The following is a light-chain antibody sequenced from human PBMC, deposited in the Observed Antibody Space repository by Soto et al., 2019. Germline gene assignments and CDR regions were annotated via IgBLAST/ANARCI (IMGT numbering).Light chain of an antibody. CDR2: EVT. CDR1: SRDIGTSNL. J-gene: IGLJ1*01. V-gene: IGLV2-23*02. Sequence: QSVLTQPASVSGSPGQSITISCTGTSRDIGTSNLVSWYQQFPGKAPKLIIYEVTKRPSGVSNRFSGSKSGNTASLTISGLQPEDEADYYCYSYTGISTSLLVFGTGTKVTVL. CDR3: YSYTGISTSLLV.